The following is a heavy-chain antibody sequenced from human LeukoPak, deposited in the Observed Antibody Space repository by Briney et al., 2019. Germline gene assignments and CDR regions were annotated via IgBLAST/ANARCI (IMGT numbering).Heavy chain of an antibody. CDR2: IYSGGST. CDR3: ARDITEMATIGEI. CDR1: GITVSTNY. J-gene: IGHJ4*02. D-gene: IGHD5-24*01. Sequence: GGSLRLTCAASGITVSTNYMNWVRQAPGKGLEWVSVIYSGGSTYYADSVKGRFTISRDTSKNTLYLQMNSLRVEDTAVYYCARDITEMATIGEIWGQGTLVTVSS. V-gene: IGHV3-53*01.